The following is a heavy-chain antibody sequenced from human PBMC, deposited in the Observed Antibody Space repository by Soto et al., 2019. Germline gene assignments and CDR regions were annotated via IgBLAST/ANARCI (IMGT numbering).Heavy chain of an antibody. J-gene: IGHJ5*02. D-gene: IGHD3-3*01. CDR3: ARAERYYDFWSGRRAQGRFDP. Sequence: SETLSLTCAVYGGSFSGYYWSWVRQPPGKGLEWIGEINHSGSTNYNPSLKSRVTISVDTSKNQFSLKLSSVTAADTAVYYCARAERYYDFWSGRRAQGRFDPWGQGTLVTVSS. V-gene: IGHV4-34*01. CDR1: GGSFSGYY. CDR2: INHSGST.